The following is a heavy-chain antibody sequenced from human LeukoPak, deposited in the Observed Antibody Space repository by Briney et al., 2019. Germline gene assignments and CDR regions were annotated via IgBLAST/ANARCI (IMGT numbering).Heavy chain of an antibody. D-gene: IGHD3-16*01. CDR3: ATYTHWVAGDV. CDR2: MNHDGSAK. J-gene: IGHJ6*02. V-gene: IGHV3-7*01. CDR1: GFTFSDSW. Sequence: GGSLRLSCAASGFTFSDSWMSWVRQAPGKGLEWVANMNHDGSAKGYADSVKGRFTISRDNAWNSLYLQMSSLRPEDTAVYYCATYTHWVAGDVWGQGTTVTVSS.